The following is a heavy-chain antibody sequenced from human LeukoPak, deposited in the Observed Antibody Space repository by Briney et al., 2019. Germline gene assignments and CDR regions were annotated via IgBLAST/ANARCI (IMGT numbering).Heavy chain of an antibody. CDR1: GGTFSSYA. V-gene: IGHV1-69*06. CDR3: ARTNSITIFGVVTRLNGWFDP. D-gene: IGHD3-3*01. J-gene: IGHJ5*02. Sequence: ASVTVSFKASGGTFSSYAISWVRQAPGQGLEWMGSIIPIFGTANYAQKFQGRVTITADKSTSTAYMELSSLRSEDTAVYYCARTNSITIFGVVTRLNGWFDPWGQGTLVTVSS. CDR2: IIPIFGTA.